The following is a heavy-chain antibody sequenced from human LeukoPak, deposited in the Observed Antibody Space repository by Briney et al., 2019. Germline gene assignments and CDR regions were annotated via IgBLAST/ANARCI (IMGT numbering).Heavy chain of an antibody. D-gene: IGHD1-1*01. CDR1: GFTFSDYY. CDR2: ISSSGSTI. CDR3: VRPRSPASNDGGY. V-gene: IGHV3-11*04. J-gene: IGHJ4*02. Sequence: NPGGSLRLSCAASGFTFSDYYMSWIRQAPGKGLEWVSYISSSGSTIYYADSVKGRFTISRDNAKNSLYLQMNSLRAEDTALYYCVRPRSPASNDGGYWGQGTLVTVSS.